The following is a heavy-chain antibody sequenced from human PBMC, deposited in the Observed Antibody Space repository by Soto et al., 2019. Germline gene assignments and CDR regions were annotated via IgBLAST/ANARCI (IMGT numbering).Heavy chain of an antibody. Sequence: GGSLRLYCAASGFTFSSYAMHWVRQAPGKGLEWVAVISYDGSNKYYADSVKGRFTISRDNSKNTLYLQMNSLRAEDTAVYYCAREYCSSTSCYYYYYYGMDVWGQGTTVTVSS. J-gene: IGHJ6*02. D-gene: IGHD2-2*01. V-gene: IGHV3-30*01. CDR2: ISYDGSNK. CDR1: GFTFSSYA. CDR3: AREYCSSTSCYYYYYYGMDV.